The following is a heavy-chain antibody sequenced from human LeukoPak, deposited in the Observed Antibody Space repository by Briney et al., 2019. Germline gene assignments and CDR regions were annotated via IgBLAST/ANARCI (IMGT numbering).Heavy chain of an antibody. CDR3: ATSSSSWYFRFDP. Sequence: SLTLSVTCAISGDSVSSNSAAWNWIRQSPSRGLEWLGRTYYRSEWYNDYAVSVKSRITINPDTSKNQFSLQLNSVTPEDTAVYYCATSSSSWYFRFDPWGQGTLVTVSS. CDR2: TYYRSEWYN. J-gene: IGHJ5*02. D-gene: IGHD6-13*01. CDR1: GDSVSSNSAA. V-gene: IGHV6-1*01.